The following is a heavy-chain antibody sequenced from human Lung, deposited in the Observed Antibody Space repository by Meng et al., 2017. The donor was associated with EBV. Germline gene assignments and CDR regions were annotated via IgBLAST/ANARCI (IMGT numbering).Heavy chain of an antibody. CDR3: ARADVDTSMVNPNLSLDY. Sequence: QLQLRELCPALGMPSRTLSLAGTCSGASISGNTYYWDWTRQPPWKGLEWMGSIHYTGSTYYYPSLKSRVTISGDTSKRQFSLKLRSVTAEDTAVYYCARADVDTSMVNPNLSLDYWGQGTLVTVSS. CDR1: GASISGNTYY. V-gene: IGHV4-39*07. CDR2: IHYTGST. J-gene: IGHJ4*02. D-gene: IGHD5-18*01.